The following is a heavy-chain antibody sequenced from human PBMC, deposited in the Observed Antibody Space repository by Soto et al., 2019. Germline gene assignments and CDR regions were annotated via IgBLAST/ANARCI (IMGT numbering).Heavy chain of an antibody. CDR2: IYPGDSDT. V-gene: IGHV5-51*01. J-gene: IGHJ6*03. D-gene: IGHD4-17*01. CDR3: ARLGTVTTHYYYYMDV. CDR1: GYSFTSYW. Sequence: LGESLKISSKGSGYSFTSYWIGWVRQMPGKGLEWMGIIYPGDSDTRYSPSFQGQVTISADKSISTAYLQWSSLKASDTAMYYCARLGTVTTHYYYYMDVWGKGTTVTVS.